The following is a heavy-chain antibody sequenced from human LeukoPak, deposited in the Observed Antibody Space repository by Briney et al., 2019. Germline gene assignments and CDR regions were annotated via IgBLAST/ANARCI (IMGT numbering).Heavy chain of an antibody. Sequence: PSETLSLTCAVSGYSISSGHYWGWIRQPPGKGLEWIGSIYHSGSTYYNPSLKSRVTISVDMSKNQFSLKLSSVTAADTAVYYCARHGNDFWSGYEYYFDYWGQGTLVTVSS. CDR1: GYSISSGHY. J-gene: IGHJ4*02. D-gene: IGHD3-3*01. CDR3: ARHGNDFWSGYEYYFDY. CDR2: IYHSGST. V-gene: IGHV4-38-2*01.